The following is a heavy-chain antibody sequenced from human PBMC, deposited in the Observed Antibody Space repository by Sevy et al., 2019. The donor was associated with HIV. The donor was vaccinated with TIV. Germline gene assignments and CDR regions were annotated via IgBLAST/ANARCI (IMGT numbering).Heavy chain of an antibody. CDR1: GGSISSGDYY. D-gene: IGHD2-8*01. V-gene: IGHV4-30-4*01. CDR2: IYHLGST. J-gene: IGHJ5*02. Sequence: SETLSLTCTVSGGSISSGDYYWSWIRQPPGKGLEWIGYIYHLGSTSSNPSLKSRVTISVDTSKNQFSLRLRSVTAADTAVYFCAREAGYCSNGVCYTGWFDPWGQGTLVTVSS. CDR3: AREAGYCSNGVCYTGWFDP.